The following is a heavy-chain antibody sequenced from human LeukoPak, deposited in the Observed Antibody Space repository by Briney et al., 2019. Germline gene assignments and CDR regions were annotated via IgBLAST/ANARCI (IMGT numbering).Heavy chain of an antibody. D-gene: IGHD3-10*01. Sequence: GEPLKISCKGSGHSFTSYWISLVRQMPGKGLEWMGRIDPSDSYTNYSPSFQGHVTISADKSISTAYLQWSSLTASDTAMYYCARTSWFGVDYWGQGTLVTVSS. V-gene: IGHV5-10-1*01. J-gene: IGHJ4*02. CDR1: GHSFTSYW. CDR3: ARTSWFGVDY. CDR2: IDPSDSYT.